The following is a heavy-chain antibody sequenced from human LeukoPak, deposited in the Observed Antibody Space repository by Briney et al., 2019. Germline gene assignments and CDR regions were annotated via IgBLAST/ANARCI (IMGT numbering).Heavy chain of an antibody. D-gene: IGHD1-26*01. Sequence: GGSLRLSCTTSGFTFGDYAMSWDRQAPGKGLEWVGFIRSKAYGGTTEYAASVKGRFTISRDDSKSIAYLQMNSLKTEDTAVYYCTRVVSGSYFIPPDYWGQGTLVTVSS. V-gene: IGHV3-49*04. CDR2: IRSKAYGGTT. CDR3: TRVVSGSYFIPPDY. J-gene: IGHJ4*02. CDR1: GFTFGDYA.